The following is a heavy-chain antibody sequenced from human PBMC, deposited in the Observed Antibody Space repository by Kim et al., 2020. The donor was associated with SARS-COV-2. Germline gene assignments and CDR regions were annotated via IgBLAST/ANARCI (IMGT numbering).Heavy chain of an antibody. D-gene: IGHD1-26*01. Sequence: STNYNPSLKSRVTISVDTSKNQFSLKLSSVTAADTAVYYCARDSGGATNYWGQGTLVTVSS. CDR2: ST. V-gene: IGHV4-59*01. J-gene: IGHJ4*02. CDR3: ARDSGGATNY.